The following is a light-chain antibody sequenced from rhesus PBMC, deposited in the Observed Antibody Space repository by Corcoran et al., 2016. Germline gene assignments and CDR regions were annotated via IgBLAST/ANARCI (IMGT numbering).Light chain of an antibody. J-gene: IGKJ2*01. V-gene: IGKV1-22*01. Sequence: DIQMTQSPSSLSASVGDKVTITCRASQVISSWLAWYQQKPGIPPRLLIYKASRLRSGVPSRFSGSGFRTDFTLTISSLQPEDFATYFCLQYDSSPYSFGQGTKVEIK. CDR2: KAS. CDR3: LQYDSSPYS. CDR1: QVISSW.